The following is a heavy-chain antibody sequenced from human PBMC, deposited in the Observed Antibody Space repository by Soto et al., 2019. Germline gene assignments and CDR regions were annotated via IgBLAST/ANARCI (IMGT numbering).Heavy chain of an antibody. Sequence: GSLRLSCAASGFTFSSYAMSWVRQAPGKGLEWVSAISGSGGSTYYADSVKGRFTISRDNSKNTLYLQMNSLRAEDTAVYYCAKEYDFWSGYPSPLDDWGKGTLVTVSS. D-gene: IGHD3-3*01. CDR3: AKEYDFWSGYPSPLDD. CDR2: ISGSGGST. V-gene: IGHV3-23*01. J-gene: IGHJ4*02. CDR1: GFTFSSYA.